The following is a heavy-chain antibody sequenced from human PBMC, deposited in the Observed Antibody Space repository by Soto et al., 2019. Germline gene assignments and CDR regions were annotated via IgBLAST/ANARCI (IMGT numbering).Heavy chain of an antibody. Sequence: QGTLKESGPTLVKPTQTLTLTCSFSGFSLSTSGVGVGWIRQSPGKALEWLALIYWSGDEHYRPSLKSRLSIIKDTSKNHVVLIMTDMDPVDTATYYCARGLATLPVFAFDIWGQGTMSPSLQ. CDR3: ARGLATLPVFAFDI. CDR1: GFSLSTSGVG. D-gene: IGHD6-6*01. CDR2: IYWSGDE. V-gene: IGHV2-5*01. J-gene: IGHJ3*02.